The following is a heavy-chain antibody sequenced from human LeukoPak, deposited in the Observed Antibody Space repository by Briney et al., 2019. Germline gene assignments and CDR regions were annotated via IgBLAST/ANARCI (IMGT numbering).Heavy chain of an antibody. D-gene: IGHD6-13*01. J-gene: IGHJ4*02. CDR3: ARAGDGYSSWYRFVY. CDR1: LYTFTSYY. CDR2: VNPNSGGT. V-gene: IGHV1-2*02. Sequence: ASVKDSCMASLYTFTSYYMHWVRQPPGQGRDGMGYVNPNSGGTNYAQKFQGRDTMTRDTSIRTAYIELNRLRSDDTAGYCCARAGDGYSSWYRFVYWGQGALVTVSS.